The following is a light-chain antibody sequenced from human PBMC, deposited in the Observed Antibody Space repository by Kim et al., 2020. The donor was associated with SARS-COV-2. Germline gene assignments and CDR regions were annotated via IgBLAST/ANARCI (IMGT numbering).Light chain of an antibody. CDR2: AAS. CDR1: QDISTW. Sequence: DVHMTQSPSSVSASVGDRVTITCRAGQDISTWVAWYQQRPGKAPKLLISAASSLQSGIPSMFSGSGSGTDFTLTISNLQPEDFATYYCQEANSFPTTFGRGTRLEMK. V-gene: IGKV1-12*01. J-gene: IGKJ5*01. CDR3: QEANSFPTT.